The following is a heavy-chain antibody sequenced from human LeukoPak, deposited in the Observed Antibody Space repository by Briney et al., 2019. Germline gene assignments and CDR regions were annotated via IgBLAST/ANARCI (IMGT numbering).Heavy chain of an antibody. CDR1: GGSITSYY. CDR3: AVVGVRYRNLDY. CDR2: IYYSGST. D-gene: IGHD3-9*01. V-gene: IGHV4-59*08. J-gene: IGHJ4*02. Sequence: SETLSLTCTVSGGSITSYYWSWIRQPPGKGLEWIGYIYYSGSTNYNPSLKSRVTISVDTSKNQFSLKLSPVTAADTAVYYCAVVGVRYRNLDYWGQGTLVTVSS.